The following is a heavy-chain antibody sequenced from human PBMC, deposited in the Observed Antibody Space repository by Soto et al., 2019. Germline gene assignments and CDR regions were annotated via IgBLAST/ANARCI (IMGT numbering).Heavy chain of an antibody. CDR1: GGSISSYY. V-gene: IGHV4-59*01. J-gene: IGHJ5*02. D-gene: IGHD2-2*01. CDR3: ARYQVPAALPGWFDP. CDR2: IYYSGST. Sequence: SETLSLTCTVSGGSISSYYWSWIRQPPGKGLEWIGYIYYSGSTNHNPSLKSRVTISVDTSKNQFSLKLSSVTAADTAVYYCARYQVPAALPGWFDPRSQRTLLTVSS.